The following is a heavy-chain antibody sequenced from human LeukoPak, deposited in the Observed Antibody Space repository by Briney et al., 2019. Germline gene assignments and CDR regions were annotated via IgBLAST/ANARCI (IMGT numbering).Heavy chain of an antibody. V-gene: IGHV3-23*01. CDR1: EFTFGDYE. D-gene: IGHD3-10*01. J-gene: IGHJ4*02. Sequence: GGALRLSCVASEFTFGDYEMSWVRQPVGKGLDGVSSICGDGLGTWNADSVRGRFTISSDKPRNTLYLQLNSLRVDETAVYYCAKGPNFGSWRALDYWGQGSLVTVAS. CDR2: ICGDGLGT. CDR3: AKGPNFGSWRALDY.